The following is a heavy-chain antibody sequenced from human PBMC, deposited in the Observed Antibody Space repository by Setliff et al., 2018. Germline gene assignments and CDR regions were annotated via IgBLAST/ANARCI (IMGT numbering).Heavy chain of an antibody. D-gene: IGHD4-17*01. CDR3: ARRGYGDAIDY. V-gene: IGHV5-51*01. Sequence: PGESLKISCKGSGYDFTYYWIAWVRQMPGKGLEWMGIIYPSDSDTKYSPSFQGQVTISADKSISTAYLQWSSLKASDTAMYYCARRGYGDAIDYWGQGTLVTVSS. CDR1: GYDFTYYW. CDR2: IYPSDSDT. J-gene: IGHJ4*02.